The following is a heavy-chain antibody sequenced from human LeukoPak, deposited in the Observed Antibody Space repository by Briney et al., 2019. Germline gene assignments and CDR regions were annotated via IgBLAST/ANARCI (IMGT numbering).Heavy chain of an antibody. CDR2: ISSSSKTI. CDR1: GFTFSSYS. CDR3: ARDQGIFDY. Sequence: GGSLRLSCAASGFTFSSYSMNWVRQAPGKGLEWVSYISSSSKTIYYADSVKGRFTISRDNAKNSLYLQVNSLRDEDSAVYYCARDQGIFDYWGQGTLVTVSS. J-gene: IGHJ4*02. V-gene: IGHV3-48*02.